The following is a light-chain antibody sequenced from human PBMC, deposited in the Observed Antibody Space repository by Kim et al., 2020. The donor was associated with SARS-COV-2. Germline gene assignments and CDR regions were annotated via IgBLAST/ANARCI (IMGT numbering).Light chain of an antibody. J-gene: IGLJ3*02. V-gene: IGLV2-8*01. CDR2: EVS. CDR3: SSYAGSNNWV. CDR1: SSDVGGYNY. Sequence: GQSAPIPRTGTSSDVGGYNYVSWYQQHPGKAPKLMIYEVSKRPSGVPDRFSGSKSGNTASLTVSGLQAEDEADYYCSSYAGSNNWVFGGGTKVTVL.